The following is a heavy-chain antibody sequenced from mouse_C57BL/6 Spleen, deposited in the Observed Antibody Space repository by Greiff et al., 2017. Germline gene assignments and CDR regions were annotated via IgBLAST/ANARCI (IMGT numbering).Heavy chain of an antibody. J-gene: IGHJ4*01. CDR2: IYPGSGST. CDR3: ARHESYYYGSRDYAMDY. Sequence: QVQLQQPGAELVKPGASVKMSCKASGYTFTSYWITWVKQRPGQGLEWIGDIYPGSGSTNYNEKFKSKATLTVDTSSSTAYMQLSSLTSEDSAVYYCARHESYYYGSRDYAMDYWGQGTSVTVSS. D-gene: IGHD1-1*01. CDR1: GYTFTSYW. V-gene: IGHV1-55*01.